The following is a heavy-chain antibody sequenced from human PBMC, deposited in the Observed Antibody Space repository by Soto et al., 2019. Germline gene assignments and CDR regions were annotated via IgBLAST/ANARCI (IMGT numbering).Heavy chain of an antibody. CDR1: GGTFSSYA. CDR2: IIPIFGTA. D-gene: IGHD2-2*01. CDR3: ARDRVGYCSSTSCYSSYYDGMDV. J-gene: IGHJ6*02. Sequence: QVQLVQSGAEVKKPGSSVKVSCKASGGTFSSYAISWVRQPPGQRLEWMGGIIPIFGTANYAQKFQGRVTLTADESTSTAYMELSSLRCEDTAVYYCARDRVGYCSSTSCYSSYYDGMDVWGRGTTVTVSS. V-gene: IGHV1-69*01.